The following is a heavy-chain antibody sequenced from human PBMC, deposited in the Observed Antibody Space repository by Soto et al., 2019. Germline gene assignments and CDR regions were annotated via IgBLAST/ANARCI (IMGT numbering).Heavy chain of an antibody. CDR2: ISSSSSTI. CDR1: GFAFSSYS. Sequence: EVQLVESGGGLVQPGGSLRLSCAASGFAFSSYSMNWVRQAPGKGLEWVSYISSSSSTIYYADSVKGRFTISRDNAKNSLYLQMNSLRDEDTAVYCCARDRYDSSGYEAPFDYWGQGTLVTVSS. D-gene: IGHD3-22*01. CDR3: ARDRYDSSGYEAPFDY. J-gene: IGHJ4*02. V-gene: IGHV3-48*02.